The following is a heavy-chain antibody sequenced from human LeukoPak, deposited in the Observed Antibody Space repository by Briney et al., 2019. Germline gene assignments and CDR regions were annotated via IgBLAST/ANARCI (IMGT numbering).Heavy chain of an antibody. J-gene: IGHJ4*02. CDR1: GFTFSSYG. Sequence: PGGSLRLSCAASGFTFSSYGMHWVRRAPGKGLEWVAVISYDGSNKYYADSVKGRFTISRDNFKNTLYLQMNSLRAEDTAVYYCAKDPYGGYAMIFDYWGQGTLVTVSS. CDR3: AKDPYGGYAMIFDY. D-gene: IGHD4-17*01. V-gene: IGHV3-30*18. CDR2: ISYDGSNK.